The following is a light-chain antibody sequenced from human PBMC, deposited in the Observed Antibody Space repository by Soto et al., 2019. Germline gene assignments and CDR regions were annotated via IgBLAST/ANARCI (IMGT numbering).Light chain of an antibody. CDR2: GAS. Sequence: EIVVTQSPDTLSVSPGDRAALSCRTSQSVTSALAWYQQKPGQAPRLLIYGASSRAAGIPARFSGSGSGTAFTLTISSLQSEDFAVYYYHHYSSWPPYTFGQGTKLEIK. CDR1: QSVTSA. CDR3: HHYSSWPPYT. V-gene: IGKV3D-15*01. J-gene: IGKJ2*01.